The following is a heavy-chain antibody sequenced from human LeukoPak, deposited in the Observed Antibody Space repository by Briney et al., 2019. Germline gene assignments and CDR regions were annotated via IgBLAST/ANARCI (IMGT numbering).Heavy chain of an antibody. D-gene: IGHD3-22*01. J-gene: IGHJ3*02. Sequence: SETLSLTCTVSGGSISSSSYYWGWIRQPPGKGLEWIGSIYYSGSTYYNPSLKSRVTISVDTSKNQFSLKLSSVTAADTAVYYCARDRRGSSGQGVFDIWGQGTMVTVSS. V-gene: IGHV4-39*07. CDR1: GGSISSSSYY. CDR3: ARDRRGSSGQGVFDI. CDR2: IYYSGST.